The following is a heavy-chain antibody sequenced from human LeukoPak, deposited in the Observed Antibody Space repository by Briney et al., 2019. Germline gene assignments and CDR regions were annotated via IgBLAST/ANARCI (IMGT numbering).Heavy chain of an antibody. J-gene: IGHJ5*02. Sequence: GESLKISCKGSGYSFTSDWIGWVRQMPGKGLEWMGIIYPGDSDTRYSPSFQGQVTISADKSISTAYLQWSSLKASDTAMYYCARLGAEMATINWFDPWGQGTLVTVSS. CDR2: IYPGDSDT. CDR3: ARLGAEMATINWFDP. D-gene: IGHD5-24*01. V-gene: IGHV5-51*01. CDR1: GYSFTSDW.